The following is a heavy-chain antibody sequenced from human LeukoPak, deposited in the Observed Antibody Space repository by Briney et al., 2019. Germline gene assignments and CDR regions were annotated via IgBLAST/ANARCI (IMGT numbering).Heavy chain of an antibody. V-gene: IGHV4-39*01. Sequence: SETLSLTCTVSGGSITGSRYYWGWIRQPPGKGLEWIGSMYYSGSTYYKASLKSRVTISADTSKNEFSLELSSVTAADTAVYYCARQYYDNTGYYYFDYWGQGTLVTVSS. CDR2: MYYSGST. J-gene: IGHJ4*02. CDR3: ARQYYDNTGYYYFDY. CDR1: GGSITGSRYY. D-gene: IGHD3-22*01.